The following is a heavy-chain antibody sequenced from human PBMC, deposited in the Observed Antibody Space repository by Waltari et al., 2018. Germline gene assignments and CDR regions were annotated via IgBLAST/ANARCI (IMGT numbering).Heavy chain of an antibody. Sequence: QVQLVESGGGVVQPGRSLRLSCAASGFTFSSYGMHWVRQAPGKGLEWVAVISYDGSNKYYADSVKGRFTISRDNSKNTLYLQMNSLRAEDTAVYYCAKDRGAAAAGIGFYFDYWGQGTLVTVSS. CDR1: GFTFSSYG. V-gene: IGHV3-30*18. J-gene: IGHJ4*02. CDR2: ISYDGSNK. D-gene: IGHD6-13*01. CDR3: AKDRGAAAAGIGFYFDY.